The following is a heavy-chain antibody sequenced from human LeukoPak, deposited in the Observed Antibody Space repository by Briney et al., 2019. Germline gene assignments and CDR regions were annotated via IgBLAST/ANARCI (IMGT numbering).Heavy chain of an antibody. CDR3: ARSAGAAAHFDY. V-gene: IGHV4-59*08. CDR2: IYYSGRT. CDR1: GGSINSYY. Sequence: SETPSLTCTVSGGSINSYYWSWIRQPPGKGLEWIGYIYYSGRTNNNPSLKSRVTMSVDTSKNQFSLNLSSVTAADTAVYYCARSAGAAAHFDYWGQGTLVTVSS. D-gene: IGHD6-13*01. J-gene: IGHJ4*02.